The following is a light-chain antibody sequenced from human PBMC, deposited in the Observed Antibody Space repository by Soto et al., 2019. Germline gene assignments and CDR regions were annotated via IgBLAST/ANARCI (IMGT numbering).Light chain of an antibody. CDR2: KAS. V-gene: IGKV1-5*03. Sequence: DIQMTQSPSTLSASVGDRVTITCRASQSISSWLAWYQQKPGKAPKLLIQKASSLESGVPSRFSGSGSGTEFTLTISSLQPDDVATYYCQQYNSFSPTFGQGTKLEIK. CDR1: QSISSW. CDR3: QQYNSFSPT. J-gene: IGKJ2*01.